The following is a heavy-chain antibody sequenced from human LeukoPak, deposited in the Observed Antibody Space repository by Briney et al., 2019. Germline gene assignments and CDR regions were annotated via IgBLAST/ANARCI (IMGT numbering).Heavy chain of an antibody. J-gene: IGHJ6*03. D-gene: IGHD3-3*01. CDR2: INPSGGST. Sequence: ASVKVSCKASGYTFTSYYIHWVRQAPGQGLEWMGIINPSGGSTSYVQKFQGRVTMTRDTSKSTVYMELSSLRSEDTAVYYCARDRGTIFGVVITTYYMDVWGKGTTVTVSS. CDR1: GYTFTSYY. V-gene: IGHV1-46*01. CDR3: ARDRGTIFGVVITTYYMDV.